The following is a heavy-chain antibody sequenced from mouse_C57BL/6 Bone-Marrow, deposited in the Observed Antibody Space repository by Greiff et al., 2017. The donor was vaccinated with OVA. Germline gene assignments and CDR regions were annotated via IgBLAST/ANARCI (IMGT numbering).Heavy chain of an antibody. CDR2: SRNKANDYTT. Sequence: EVMLVESGGGLVQSGRSLRLSCATSGFTFSDFYMEWVRQAPGTGLEWIAASRNKANDYTTEYSASVKGRFFVSRDTSQSIHYLQMNALRTEDTAIYYCARDASSTSWYFDVWGTGTTVTVSS. V-gene: IGHV7-1*01. D-gene: IGHD1-1*01. CDR1: GFTFSDFY. J-gene: IGHJ1*03. CDR3: ARDASSTSWYFDV.